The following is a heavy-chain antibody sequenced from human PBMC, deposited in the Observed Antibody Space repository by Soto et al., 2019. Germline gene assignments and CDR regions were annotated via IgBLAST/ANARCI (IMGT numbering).Heavy chain of an antibody. D-gene: IGHD3-3*01. CDR1: GGTFSSYA. J-gene: IGHJ5*02. Sequence: SVKVSCRASGGTFSSYAVSWVRQAPGQGLEWMGGIIPLFGNTNYAQKFQGRVTMTTDTSTSTAYRELRSLRSDDTDVYYCARGAYDFWSGYYTGWLDAWGQGTLVTVSS. CDR3: ARGAYDFWSGYYTGWLDA. V-gene: IGHV1-69*05. CDR2: IIPLFGNT.